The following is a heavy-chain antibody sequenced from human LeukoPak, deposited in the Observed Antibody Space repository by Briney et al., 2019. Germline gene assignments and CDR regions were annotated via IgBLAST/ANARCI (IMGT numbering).Heavy chain of an antibody. J-gene: IGHJ4*02. V-gene: IGHV1-46*01. CDR3: ARAPSPYGSVDY. D-gene: IGHD3-10*01. CDR2: INPSGGST. Sequence: ASVKVSCKASGYTFTGYYMHWVRQAPGQGLEWMGKINPSGGSTSYAQKFQGRVTMTRDTSTSTVYMELSSLRSEDTAVYYCARAPSPYGSVDYWGQGTLVTVSS. CDR1: GYTFTGYY.